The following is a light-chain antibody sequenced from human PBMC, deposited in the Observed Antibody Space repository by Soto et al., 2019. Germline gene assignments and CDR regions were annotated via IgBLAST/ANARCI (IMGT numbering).Light chain of an antibody. CDR2: GAS. V-gene: IGKV3-15*01. CDR3: QQYNKWPQT. Sequence: EVVMTQSPATLSVSPGERVTLSCRASQSVSSNFAWYQQKPGQAPRLLMYGASTRATGVPARFSGSGSGTEFTITISSLQSEDFAVYYCQQYNKWPQTFGQGTKVEIK. J-gene: IGKJ1*01. CDR1: QSVSSN.